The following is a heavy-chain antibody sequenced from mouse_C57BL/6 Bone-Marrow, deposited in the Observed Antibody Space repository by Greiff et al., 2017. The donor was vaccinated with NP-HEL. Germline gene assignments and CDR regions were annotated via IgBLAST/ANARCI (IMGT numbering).Heavy chain of an antibody. CDR2: IDPENGDT. CDR1: GFNIKDDY. Sequence: VQLQQSGAELVRPGASVKLSCTASGFNIKDDYMHWVKQRPEQGLEWIGWIDPENGDTEYASKVQGKATITADTSSNPAYLHLSILTSEDTAVYYCTRYDYDYFDYWGQGTTLTVSS. CDR3: TRYDYDYFDY. J-gene: IGHJ2*01. V-gene: IGHV14-4*01. D-gene: IGHD2-4*01.